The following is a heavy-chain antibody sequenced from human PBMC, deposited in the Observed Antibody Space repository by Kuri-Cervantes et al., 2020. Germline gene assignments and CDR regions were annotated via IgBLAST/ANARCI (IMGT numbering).Heavy chain of an antibody. CDR3: ARDQRRTAMAGYYYYGMDV. V-gene: IGHV1-8*01. CDR2: MNPNSGNT. CDR1: GYTFTSYD. J-gene: IGHJ6*02. Sequence: ASVKVSCKASGYTFTSYDINRVRQATGQGLEWMGWMNPNSGNTGYAQKFQGRVTMTRNTSISTAYMELSSLRSEDTAVYYCARDQRRTAMAGYYYYGMDVWGQGTTVTVSS. D-gene: IGHD5-18*01.